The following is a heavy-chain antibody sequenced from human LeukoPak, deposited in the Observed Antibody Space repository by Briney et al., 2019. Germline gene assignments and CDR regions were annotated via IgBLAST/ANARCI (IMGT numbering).Heavy chain of an antibody. CDR3: ARLTSVYDYVWGNYRPPDY. CDR2: ISSSSSNI. Sequence: GGSLRLSCAASGFTFSSYSMNWVRQAPGKGLEWVSSISSSSSNIYYADSVKGRFTISRDNAKNSLYLQMNSLRVEDTAVYYCARLTSVYDYVWGNYRPPDYWGQGTLVTVSS. CDR1: GFTFSSYS. J-gene: IGHJ4*02. V-gene: IGHV3-21*01. D-gene: IGHD3-16*02.